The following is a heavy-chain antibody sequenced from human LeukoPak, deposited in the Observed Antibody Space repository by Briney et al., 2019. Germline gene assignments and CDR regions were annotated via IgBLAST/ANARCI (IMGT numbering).Heavy chain of an antibody. D-gene: IGHD4-23*01. Sequence: PGGSLRLSCVASGFTFSTYGMNWVRQAPGKGLEWVSAVSGSGSTTYYARSVKGRFTVSRDNSKNTLYLQMNSLRVDDTAVYYCAKSLDYGGNRARLDFWGQGTLVTVSS. J-gene: IGHJ4*02. CDR2: VSGSGSTT. CDR3: AKSLDYGGNRARLDF. V-gene: IGHV3-23*01. CDR1: GFTFSTYG.